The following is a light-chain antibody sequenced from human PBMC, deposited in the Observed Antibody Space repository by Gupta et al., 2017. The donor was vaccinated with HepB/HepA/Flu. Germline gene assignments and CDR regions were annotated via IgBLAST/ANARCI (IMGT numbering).Light chain of an antibody. Sequence: QPVLTQPPSASGTPGQRVTISCSGSSSNIGNDNAYWYQQLPGTAPKLLIYNDNQRPSGVPDRFSGSKSGTTASRAISGLRSEDEADYYCVGWDDSLRGYVFGAGTKVTGL. J-gene: IGLJ1*01. V-gene: IGLV1-47*02. CDR2: NDN. CDR1: SSNIGNDN. CDR3: VGWDDSLRGYV.